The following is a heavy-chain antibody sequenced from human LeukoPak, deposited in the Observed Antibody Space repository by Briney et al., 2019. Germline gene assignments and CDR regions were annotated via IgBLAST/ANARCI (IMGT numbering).Heavy chain of an antibody. Sequence: PSETLSLTCTVSGGSISSYYWSWIRQPPGKGLEWIGYIYYSGTTNYNPSLKSRVTISVDTSTNQFSLKLSSVTAADTAVYYCARGRHYYDSSGYLKWFDPWGQGTLVTVSS. CDR3: ARGRHYYDSSGYLKWFDP. CDR1: GGSISSYY. CDR2: IYYSGTT. D-gene: IGHD3-22*01. V-gene: IGHV4-59*12. J-gene: IGHJ5*02.